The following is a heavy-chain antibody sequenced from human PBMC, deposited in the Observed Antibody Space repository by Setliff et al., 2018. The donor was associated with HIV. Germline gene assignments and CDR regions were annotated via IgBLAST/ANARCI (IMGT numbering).Heavy chain of an antibody. D-gene: IGHD5-12*01. CDR2: ISSSSGTIK. CDR1: GFTFNTYS. V-gene: IGHV3-48*04. Sequence: GGSLRLSCVVSGFTFNTYSMNWVRQGPGKGMEWVSYISSSSGTIKHYADSVKGRFTASRDNDENSLYLQMNSLRGEDTASYYCVQDRGAWLQGTFDYWGQGTLVTVSS. CDR3: VQDRGAWLQGTFDY. J-gene: IGHJ4*02.